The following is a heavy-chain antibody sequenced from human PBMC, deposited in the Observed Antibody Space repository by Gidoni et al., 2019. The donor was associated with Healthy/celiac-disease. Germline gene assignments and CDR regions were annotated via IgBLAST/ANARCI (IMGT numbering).Heavy chain of an antibody. CDR3: ARTAPPHRLGGNDFWSGYYPLKYYYYYYGMDV. D-gene: IGHD3-3*01. CDR2: IYYSGST. Sequence: QLQLQESGPGLVKPSETLSLTCTVSGGSISSSSYYWGWIRQPPGKGLEWIGSIYYSGSTYYNPSLKSRVTISVDTSKNQFSLKLSSVTAADTAVYYCARTAPPHRLGGNDFWSGYYPLKYYYYYYGMDVWGQGTTVTVSS. V-gene: IGHV4-39*01. J-gene: IGHJ6*02. CDR1: GGSISSSSYY.